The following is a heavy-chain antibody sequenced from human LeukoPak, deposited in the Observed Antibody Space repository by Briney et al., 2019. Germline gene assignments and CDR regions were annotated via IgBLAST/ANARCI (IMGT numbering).Heavy chain of an antibody. CDR1: GFTVSSNY. V-gene: IGHV3-53*01. D-gene: IGHD1-26*01. CDR3: ARELREHGVFDI. CDR2: IYSDGST. Sequence: GGSLRLSCAASGFTVSSNYMSWVRQAPGTGLEWVSEIYSDGSTYYAASVKGRFSISRDKSKNTVYLQMNSLRAEDTAVYYCARELREHGVFDIWGQGQWSPSLQ. J-gene: IGHJ3*02.